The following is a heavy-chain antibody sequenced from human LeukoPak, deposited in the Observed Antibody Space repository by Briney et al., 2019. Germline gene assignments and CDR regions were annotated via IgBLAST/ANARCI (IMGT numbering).Heavy chain of an antibody. CDR3: AREGTAMVSFDY. V-gene: IGHV3-48*03. CDR1: GFTFSSYE. J-gene: IGHJ4*02. D-gene: IGHD5-18*01. CDR2: ISSGGNTI. Sequence: PGGSLRLSCAASGFTFSSYEMNWVRQAPGKGLEWVSYISSGGNTIYYADSVKGRFTISRDNAKNSLYLKTNSLRAEDTAVYYCAREGTAMVSFDYWGQGTLVTVSS.